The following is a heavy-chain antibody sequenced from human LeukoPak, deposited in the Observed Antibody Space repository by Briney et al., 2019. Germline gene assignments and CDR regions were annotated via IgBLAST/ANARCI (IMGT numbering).Heavy chain of an antibody. CDR2: VYSSGST. D-gene: IGHD6-13*01. CDR3: ARHGNSAAQTFDY. V-gene: IGHV4-4*07. J-gene: IGHJ4*02. CDR1: GGSISNYY. Sequence: SETLSLTCTVSGGSISNYYWSWIRQPAGKGLEWIGRVYSSGSTNYNPSLKSRVTMSVDTSKNQFSLKLSSVTAADTAVYYCARHGNSAAQTFDYWGQGTLVTVSS.